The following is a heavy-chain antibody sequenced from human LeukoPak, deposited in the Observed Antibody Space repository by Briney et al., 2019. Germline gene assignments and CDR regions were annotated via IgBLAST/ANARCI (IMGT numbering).Heavy chain of an antibody. CDR2: MNPSSGYT. V-gene: IGHV1-8*01. CDR1: GYPFTTCD. J-gene: IGHJ2*01. CDR3: ARISDHNWYFDL. Sequence: ASVKVSCKASGYPFTTCDINWVRKATGQGLEWMGWMNPSSGYTGYSQKFQGRVTVTRNTSITTAYMELSSLRSEDTAVYYCARISDHNWYFDLWGRGTLVTVSS. D-gene: IGHD1-14*01.